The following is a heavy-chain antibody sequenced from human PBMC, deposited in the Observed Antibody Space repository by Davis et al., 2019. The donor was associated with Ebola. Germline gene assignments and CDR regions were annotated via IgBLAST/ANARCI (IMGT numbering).Heavy chain of an antibody. CDR2: IVVGSGNT. CDR1: GFTFTSSA. CDR3: ARRVGVSMDTRHDY. J-gene: IGHJ4*02. D-gene: IGHD5-18*01. Sequence: SVKVSCKASGFTFTSSAVQWVRQARGQRLEWIGWIVVGSGNTNYAQKFQGRVTMTRNTSISTAYMELSSLRSEDTAVYYCARRVGVSMDTRHDYWGQGTLVTVSA. V-gene: IGHV1-58*01.